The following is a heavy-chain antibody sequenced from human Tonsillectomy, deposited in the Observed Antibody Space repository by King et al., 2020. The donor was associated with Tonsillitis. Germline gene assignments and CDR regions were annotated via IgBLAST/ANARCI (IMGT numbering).Heavy chain of an antibody. V-gene: IGHV6-1*01. CDR2: TYYGAKWYN. CDR1: GDSVSSNSAA. J-gene: IGHJ3*02. CDR3: ASGWAFHI. Sequence: VQLQQSGPGLVKPSQTLSLTCAISGDSVSSNSAAWNWIRQSPSRGLEWLRRTYYGAKWYNDYAVSVKSRITINQDTSKNQLSLHLNSVTPEDTAMYYCASGWAFHIWGPGTMVTVSS. D-gene: IGHD2-2*03.